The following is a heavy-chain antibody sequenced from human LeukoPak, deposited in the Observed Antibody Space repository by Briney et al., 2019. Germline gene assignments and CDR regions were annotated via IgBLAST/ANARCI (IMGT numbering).Heavy chain of an antibody. CDR3: ARVFSETSYGGDYFDY. J-gene: IGHJ4*02. D-gene: IGHD4-23*01. Sequence: EASVKVSCKASGYTFTSYGISWVRQAPGQGLEWMGGIIPIFGTANYAQKFQGRVTITADESTSTAYMELSSLRSEDTAVYYCARVFSETSYGGDYFDYWGQGTLVTVSS. CDR1: GYTFTSYG. CDR2: IIPIFGTA. V-gene: IGHV1-69*13.